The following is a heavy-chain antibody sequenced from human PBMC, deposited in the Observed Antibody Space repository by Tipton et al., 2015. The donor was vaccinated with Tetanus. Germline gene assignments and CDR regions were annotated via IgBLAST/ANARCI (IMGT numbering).Heavy chain of an antibody. V-gene: IGHV3-53*01. CDR2: IYSGGNT. J-gene: IGHJ4*02. D-gene: IGHD2-2*01. CDR1: GFTLSRYT. CDR3: NGGSTRAYFDY. Sequence: SLRLSCVASGFTLSRYTLNWVRQAPGKGLEWVSLIYSGGNTYYADSVKGRFTISRDNSKNTLYLQMNSLRAEDTAVYYCNGGSTRAYFDYWGQGTLVTVSS.